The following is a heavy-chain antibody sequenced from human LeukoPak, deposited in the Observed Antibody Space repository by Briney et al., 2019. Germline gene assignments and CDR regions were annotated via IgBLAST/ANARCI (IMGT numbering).Heavy chain of an antibody. CDR3: ASQVVAGYFDY. D-gene: IGHD2-15*01. V-gene: IGHV3-7*01. CDR1: GFTFSSYG. Sequence: GGSLRLSCAASGFTFSSYGMPWVRQAPGKGLEWVANIKQDGSEKYYVDSVKGRFTISRDNAKNSLYLQMNSLRAEDTAVYYCASQVVAGYFDYWGQGTLVTVSS. J-gene: IGHJ4*02. CDR2: IKQDGSEK.